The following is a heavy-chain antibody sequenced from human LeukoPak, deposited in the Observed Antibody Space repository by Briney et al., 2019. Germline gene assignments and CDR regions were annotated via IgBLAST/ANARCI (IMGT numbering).Heavy chain of an antibody. Sequence: SQTLSLTCTVSGGSISSGDYYWSWIRQPPGKGLEWIGYIYYSGSTYYNPSLKSRVTISVDTSKNQFSLKLSSVTAADTAVYYCPRGLPDYYDSSGYDYWGQGTLVTVSS. CDR2: IYYSGST. CDR3: PRGLPDYYDSSGYDY. CDR1: GGSISSGDYY. J-gene: IGHJ4*02. D-gene: IGHD3-22*01. V-gene: IGHV4-30-4*08.